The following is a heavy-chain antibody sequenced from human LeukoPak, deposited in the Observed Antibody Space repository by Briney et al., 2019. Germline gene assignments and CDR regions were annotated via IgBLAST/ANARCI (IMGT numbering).Heavy chain of an antibody. CDR1: GFTFSSYG. CDR3: AEGPFGSGSCPDGEDRDYYYGMDV. Sequence: GGSLRLSCAASGFTFSSYGMHWVRQAPGKGLEWVAVISYDGSNKYYADSVKGRFTISRDNSKNTLYLQMNSLRAEDTAVYYCAEGPFGSGSCPDGEDRDYYYGMDVWGQGTTVTVSS. CDR2: ISYDGSNK. D-gene: IGHD3-10*01. V-gene: IGHV3-30*18. J-gene: IGHJ6*02.